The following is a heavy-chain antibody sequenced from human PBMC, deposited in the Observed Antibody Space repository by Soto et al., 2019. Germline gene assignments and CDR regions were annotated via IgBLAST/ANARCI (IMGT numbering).Heavy chain of an antibody. J-gene: IGHJ4*02. CDR1: GFTFSVSA. D-gene: IGHD3-22*01. CDR2: IRSKANSYAT. CDR3: TGFRGNYHDSSGYYFST. V-gene: IGHV3-73*01. Sequence: EVQLVDSGGGLVQPGGSLKLSCAASGFTFSVSAMHWVRQASGKGLVWVGRIRSKANSYATAYAASVTGRFTISRDDSKDTAYLQMNSLQTEDTAVYYCTGFRGNYHDSSGYYFSTWGQGTLVTVAS.